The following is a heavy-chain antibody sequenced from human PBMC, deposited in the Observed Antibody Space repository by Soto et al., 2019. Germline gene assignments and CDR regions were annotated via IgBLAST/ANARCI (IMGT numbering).Heavy chain of an antibody. CDR2: INHSGST. Sequence: SETLSLTCAVYGGSFSGYYWSWIRQPPGKGLEWIGEINHSGSTNYNPSLKSRVTISVDTSKNQFSLKLSSVTAADTAVYYCARIGRPGSYYYGSSGYYYPRLYYYGMDVWGQGTTVTVSS. V-gene: IGHV4-34*01. CDR3: ARIGRPGSYYYGSSGYYYPRLYYYGMDV. D-gene: IGHD3-22*01. J-gene: IGHJ6*02. CDR1: GGSFSGYY.